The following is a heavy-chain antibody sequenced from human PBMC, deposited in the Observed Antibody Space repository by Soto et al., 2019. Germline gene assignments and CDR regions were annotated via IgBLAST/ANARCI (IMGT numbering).Heavy chain of an antibody. CDR3: ARDSPYNYYSYYGMYV. CDR1: GFTFSSYA. J-gene: IGHJ6*02. Sequence: QVQLVESGGGVVQPGRSLRLSCAASGFTFSSYAMHWVRQAPGKGLEWVAVISYDGSNKYYADSVKGRFTISRDNSKNTLYLQMNSLRAEDTAVYYCARDSPYNYYSYYGMYVWGQGTTVTVSS. D-gene: IGHD1-1*01. V-gene: IGHV3-30-3*01. CDR2: ISYDGSNK.